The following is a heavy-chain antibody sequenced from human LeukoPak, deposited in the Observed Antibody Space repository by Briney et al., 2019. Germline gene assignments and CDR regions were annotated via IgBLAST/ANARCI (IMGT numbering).Heavy chain of an antibody. J-gene: IGHJ4*02. Sequence: GGSLTLSCAASGFTFSSYSMNWVRQAPGKGLEWVSSISSSSSYIYYADSVKGRFTISRDNAKNSLYLQMNSLRAEDTAVYYCARAPGMATTGNFDYWGQGTLVSASS. D-gene: IGHD5-24*01. CDR1: GFTFSSYS. V-gene: IGHV3-21*01. CDR2: ISSSSSYI. CDR3: ARAPGMATTGNFDY.